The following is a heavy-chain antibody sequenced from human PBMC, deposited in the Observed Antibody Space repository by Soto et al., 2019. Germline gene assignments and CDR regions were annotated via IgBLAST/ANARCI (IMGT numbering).Heavy chain of an antibody. J-gene: IGHJ1*01. V-gene: IGHV4-4*02. CDR1: GGSISSSNW. D-gene: IGHD4-17*01. CDR3: ASPEPNDYDGGYFQH. CDR2: IYHSGST. Sequence: QVQLQESGPGLVKPSGTLSLTCAVSGGSISSSNWWSWVRQPPGKGLEWIGEIYHSGSTNYNPSLKSRVTISVDKSKNQFSLKLSSVTAADTAVYYYASPEPNDYDGGYFQHWGQGTLVTVSS.